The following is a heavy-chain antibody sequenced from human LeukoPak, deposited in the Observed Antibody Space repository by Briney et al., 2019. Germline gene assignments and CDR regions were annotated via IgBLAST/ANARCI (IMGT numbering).Heavy chain of an antibody. CDR1: GGSFSGYY. D-gene: IGHD3-9*01. V-gene: IGHV4-34*01. Sequence: SETLSLTCAVYGGSFSGYYWSWIRQPPGKGLEWIGEINHSGSTNYNPSLKSRGTISVDTSKNQFSLKLSSVTAADTAVYYCARVSGYDILTGYYYNWFDPWGQGTLVTVSS. CDR2: INHSGST. CDR3: ARVSGYDILTGYYYNWFDP. J-gene: IGHJ5*02.